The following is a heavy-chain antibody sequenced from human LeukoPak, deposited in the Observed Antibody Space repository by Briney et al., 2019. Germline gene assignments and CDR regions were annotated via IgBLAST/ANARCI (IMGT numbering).Heavy chain of an antibody. Sequence: GGSLRLSCAASGFTFSSYAITWVPEAPGKGLEWVSTISGDGGTTFYADSVKGRFTLSRENSKNTLYPQMSSLRADDAAVYYCAKSGSTWYDYFDFWGQGALVTVSS. V-gene: IGHV3-23*01. D-gene: IGHD6-13*01. CDR2: ISGDGGTT. CDR1: GFTFSSYA. CDR3: AKSGSTWYDYFDF. J-gene: IGHJ4*02.